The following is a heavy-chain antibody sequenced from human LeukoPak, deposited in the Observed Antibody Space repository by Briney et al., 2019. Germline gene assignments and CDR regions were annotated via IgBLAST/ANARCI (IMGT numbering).Heavy chain of an antibody. D-gene: IGHD3-22*01. Sequence: GESLKISCKGSGYSFTSYWIGWVRQMPGKGLEWMGIIYPGDSDTRYSPSFQGQVTISADKSISTAYLQWSSLKASDTAMYYCARHSHYCDSSGYWFDPWGQGTLVTVSS. CDR3: ARHSHYCDSSGYWFDP. J-gene: IGHJ5*02. V-gene: IGHV5-51*01. CDR1: GYSFTSYW. CDR2: IYPGDSDT.